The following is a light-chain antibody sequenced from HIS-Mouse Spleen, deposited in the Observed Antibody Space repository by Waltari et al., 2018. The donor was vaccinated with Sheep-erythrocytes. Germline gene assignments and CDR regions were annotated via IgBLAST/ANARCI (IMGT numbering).Light chain of an antibody. Sequence: QSALTQPASVSGSPGQSITISCTGTSCAAGRYTLVSWYQQDPGKAPQLMIYGGSKRPSGVSNRFSGSKSGNTASLTISGLQAEDEADYYCCSYAGSSTPWVFGGGTKLTVL. CDR3: CSYAGSSTPWV. J-gene: IGLJ3*02. CDR1: SCAAGRYTL. V-gene: IGLV2-23*01. CDR2: GGS.